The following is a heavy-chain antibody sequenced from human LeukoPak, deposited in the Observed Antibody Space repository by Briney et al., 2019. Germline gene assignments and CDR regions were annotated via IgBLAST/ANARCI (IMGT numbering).Heavy chain of an antibody. J-gene: IGHJ4*02. Sequence: GASVKVSCKASGGTFSSYAISWVRQAPGQGLEWMGGIIPIFGTANYAQKFQGRVTITADESTSTAYMELSSLRSEDTAVYYCASSYYVLRFLEWSFDYWGQGTLVTVSS. CDR3: ASSYYVLRFLEWSFDY. CDR1: GGTFSSYA. V-gene: IGHV1-69*13. D-gene: IGHD3-3*01. CDR2: IIPIFGTA.